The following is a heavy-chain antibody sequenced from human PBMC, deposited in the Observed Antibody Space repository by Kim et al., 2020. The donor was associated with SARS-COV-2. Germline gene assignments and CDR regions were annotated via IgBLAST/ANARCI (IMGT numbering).Heavy chain of an antibody. J-gene: IGHJ6*02. CDR1: GGSISSGGYY. V-gene: IGHV4-31*03. CDR2: IYYSGST. CDR3: ARVYYYYYYGMDV. Sequence: SETLSLTCTVSGGSISSGGYYWSWIRQHPGKGLEWIGYIYYSGSTYYNPSLKSRVTISVDTSKNQFSLKLSSVTAADTAVYYCARVYYYYYYGMDVWGQGTTVTVSS.